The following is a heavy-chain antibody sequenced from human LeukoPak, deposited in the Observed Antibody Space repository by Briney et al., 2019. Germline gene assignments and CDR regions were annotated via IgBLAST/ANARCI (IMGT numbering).Heavy chain of an antibody. CDR3: AGNYGDYSAPLDY. J-gene: IGHJ4*02. CDR2: IIPIFGTA. D-gene: IGHD4-17*01. V-gene: IGHV1-69*13. Sequence: ASVKVSCKASGGTFSSYAISWVRQAPGQGLEWVGGIIPIFGTANYAQKFQGRVTITADESTSTAYMELSSLRSEDTAVYYCAGNYGDYSAPLDYWGQGTLVTVSS. CDR1: GGTFSSYA.